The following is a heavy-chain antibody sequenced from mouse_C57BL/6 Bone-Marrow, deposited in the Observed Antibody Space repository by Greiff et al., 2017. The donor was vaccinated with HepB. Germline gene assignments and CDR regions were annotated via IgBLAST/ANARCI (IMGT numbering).Heavy chain of an antibody. V-gene: IGHV5-9-1*02. J-gene: IGHJ1*03. CDR3: TGAGGNYAWWYFDV. D-gene: IGHD2-1*01. CDR1: GFTFSSYA. CDR2: ISSGGDYI. Sequence: DVKLEESGEGLVKPGGSLKLSCAASGFTFSSYAMSWVRQTPEKRLEWVAYISSGGDYIYYADTVKGRFTISRDNARNTLYLQMSSLKSEDTAMYYCTGAGGNYAWWYFDVWGTGTTVTVSS.